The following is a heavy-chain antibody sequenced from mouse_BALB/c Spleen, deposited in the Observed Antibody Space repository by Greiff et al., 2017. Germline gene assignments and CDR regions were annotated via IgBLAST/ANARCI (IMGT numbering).Heavy chain of an antibody. CDR1: GFTFSSYW. CDR2: IRLKSDNYAT. D-gene: IGHD2-4*01. J-gene: IGHJ4*01. V-gene: IGHV6-6*02. CDR3: TRLRQEDY. Sequence: EVKLEESGGGLVQPGGSMKLSCVASGFTFSSYWMSWVRQSPEKGLEWVAEIRLKSDNYATHYAESVKGKFTISRDDSKSRLYLQMNSLRAEDTGIYYCTRLRQEDYWGQGTSVTVSS.